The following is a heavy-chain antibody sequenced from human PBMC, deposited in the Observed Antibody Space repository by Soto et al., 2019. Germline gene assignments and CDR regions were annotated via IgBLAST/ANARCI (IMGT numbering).Heavy chain of an antibody. J-gene: IGHJ3*02. CDR3: ARDSSGAFDI. CDR2: IKQDGSEK. V-gene: IGHV3-7*01. D-gene: IGHD3-10*01. CDR1: GFTFSSYW. Sequence: EVQLVESGGGLVQPGGSLRLSCAASGFTFSSYWMNWVRQAPGKGLEWVANIKQDGSEKYYVDSVKGRFTVSRDNAKNSRYLQMNGLRAEDTAVYYCARDSSGAFDIWGQGTMVTVSS.